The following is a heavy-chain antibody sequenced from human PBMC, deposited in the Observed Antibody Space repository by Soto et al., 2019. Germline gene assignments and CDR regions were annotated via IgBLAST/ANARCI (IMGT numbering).Heavy chain of an antibody. Sequence: ASVKVSRKASGYTFTSYDINWVRQATGQGLEWMGWMNPNSGNTGYAQKFQGRVTMTRNTSISTAYMELSSLRSEDTAVYYCASSQYCSGGSCYPWDAFDIWGQGTMVTVSS. CDR2: MNPNSGNT. J-gene: IGHJ3*02. CDR1: GYTFTSYD. V-gene: IGHV1-8*01. CDR3: ASSQYCSGGSCYPWDAFDI. D-gene: IGHD2-15*01.